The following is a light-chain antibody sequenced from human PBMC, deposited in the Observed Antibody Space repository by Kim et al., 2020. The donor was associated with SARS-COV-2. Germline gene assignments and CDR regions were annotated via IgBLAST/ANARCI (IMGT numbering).Light chain of an antibody. CDR2: DVS. J-gene: IGLJ3*02. CDR1: FSDVGGYNY. CDR3: SSYTSSSFWV. V-gene: IGLV2-14*03. Sequence: QSVLTQPRSVSGSPGQSVTISCTGTFSDVGGYNYVSWYQQHPGKAPKLMIYDVSNRPSGVSNRFSGSKSGNTASLTISGLQAEDEADYYCSSYTSSSFWVFGGGTQLTVL.